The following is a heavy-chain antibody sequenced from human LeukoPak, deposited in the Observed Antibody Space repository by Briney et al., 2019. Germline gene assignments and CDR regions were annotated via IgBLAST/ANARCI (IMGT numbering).Heavy chain of an antibody. CDR2: IHYSGST. CDR3: ARLRYYGGDSQH. V-gene: IGHV4-39*01. D-gene: IGHD4-23*01. J-gene: IGHJ1*01. Sequence: PSEALSLTCTLSVDSVSSSSYYWGWVRQPPGKGLEWIGSIHYSGSTYYNPSLKSRVTMSVDTSKSQFSLKLSSVPAADTAVYFCARLRYYGGDSQHWGQGTLVTVSS. CDR1: VDSVSSSSYY.